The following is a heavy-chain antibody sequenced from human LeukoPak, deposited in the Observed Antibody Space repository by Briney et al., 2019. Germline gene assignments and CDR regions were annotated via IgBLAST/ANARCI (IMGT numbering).Heavy chain of an antibody. D-gene: IGHD6-19*01. CDR2: ISGSGGST. J-gene: IGHJ6*02. CDR3: AKDKTIRGQWLAKYYYYYYGMDV. V-gene: IGHV3-23*01. Sequence: GGSLRLSCAASGFTFSSYAMSWVRQAPGKGLEWVSAISGSGGSTYYADSVKGRFTISRDNSKNTLYLQMNSLRAEDTAVYYCAKDKTIRGQWLAKYYYYYYGMDVWGQGTTVTVSS. CDR1: GFTFSSYA.